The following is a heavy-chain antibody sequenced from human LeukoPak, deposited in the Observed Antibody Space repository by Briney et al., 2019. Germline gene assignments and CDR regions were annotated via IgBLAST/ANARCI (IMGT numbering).Heavy chain of an antibody. D-gene: IGHD2-21*02. Sequence: GESLKISCKGSGYSFTSYWIGWVRQMPGKGLEWMGIIYPGDSDTRYSPSFQGQVTISADKSISTAYLQWSSLKASDTVMYYCARFLGAYCGGDCYPRFDPWGQGTLVTVSS. J-gene: IGHJ5*02. V-gene: IGHV5-51*01. CDR3: ARFLGAYCGGDCYPRFDP. CDR1: GYSFTSYW. CDR2: IYPGDSDT.